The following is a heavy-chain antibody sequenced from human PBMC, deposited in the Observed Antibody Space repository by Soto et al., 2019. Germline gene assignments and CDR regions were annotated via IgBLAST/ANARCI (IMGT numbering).Heavy chain of an antibody. CDR2: IWYDGVNK. Sequence: PGGALRRSCAASGFSCSGYTMHWVRPAPGKGLEWVAVIWYDGVNKYYADSVKGRFTISRDNSNNTRYVQMNSLKAEDTAVYYCVRDPYLPAAGRLSSLHYWGPGTLVTVPS. CDR3: VRDPYLPAAGRLSSLHY. D-gene: IGHD2-2*01. V-gene: IGHV3-33*01. J-gene: IGHJ4*02. CDR1: GFSCSGYT.